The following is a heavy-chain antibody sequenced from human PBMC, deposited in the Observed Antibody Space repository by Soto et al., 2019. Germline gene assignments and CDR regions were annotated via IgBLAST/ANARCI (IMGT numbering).Heavy chain of an antibody. J-gene: IGHJ4*01. CDR2: IYGGGST. D-gene: IGHD1-20*01. CDR1: GFTVSNTY. CDR3: ARGFNWNRIDY. Sequence: EVQLVESGGGLIQPGGSLRLSCAASGFTVSNTYMSWVRQAPGKGLEWVSIIYGGGSTYYTDSVKGRFTISKDNSKNTLYLQMNSLRAEDTAVYYCARGFNWNRIDYWGHGTQVTVSS. V-gene: IGHV3-53*01.